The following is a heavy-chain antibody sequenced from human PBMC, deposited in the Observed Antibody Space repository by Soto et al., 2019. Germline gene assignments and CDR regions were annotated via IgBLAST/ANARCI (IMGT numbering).Heavy chain of an antibody. CDR2: IKQDGSEK. V-gene: IGHV3-7*01. J-gene: IGHJ1*01. CDR3: ARGRSLRPLSYFQH. Sequence: GGSLRLSCAASGFTFSSYWMSWVRQAPGKGLEWVANIKQDGSEKYYVDSVKGRFTISRDNAKNSLYLQMNSLRAEDTAVYYCARGRSLRPLSYFQHWGQGTLVTVSS. CDR1: GFTFSSYW.